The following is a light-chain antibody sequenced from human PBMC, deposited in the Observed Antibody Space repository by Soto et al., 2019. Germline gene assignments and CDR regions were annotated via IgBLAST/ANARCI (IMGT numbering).Light chain of an antibody. V-gene: IGKV1-5*03. Sequence: DIQMTQSPSTLSASVGDRITITCRASQSISSWLAWYQQKPGKAPKLLIYKASGLQSGVPSRFSVSGSGTEFTLTISSLQPDDLATYYCQQHNIFTWTFGQGTKVEIK. CDR3: QQHNIFTWT. CDR2: KAS. CDR1: QSISSW. J-gene: IGKJ1*01.